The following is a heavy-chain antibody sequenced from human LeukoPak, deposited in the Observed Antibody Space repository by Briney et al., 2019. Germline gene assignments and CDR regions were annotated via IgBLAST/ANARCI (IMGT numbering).Heavy chain of an antibody. CDR1: GFTFSSYA. V-gene: IGHV3-23*01. J-gene: IGHJ4*02. D-gene: IGHD6-13*01. CDR3: AKSTGYSTTGRDFDS. CDR2: ISGGGATT. Sequence: GGSLRLSCAASGFTFSSYAMSWVRQAPGKGLEWVSDISGGGATTFYADSVKGRFTISRDNSKNTLYLQLSSLRAEDTAVYYCAKSTGYSTTGRDFDSWGRGTLVTVSS.